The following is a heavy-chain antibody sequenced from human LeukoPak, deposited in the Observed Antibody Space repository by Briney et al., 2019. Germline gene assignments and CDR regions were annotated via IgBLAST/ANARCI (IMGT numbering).Heavy chain of an antibody. Sequence: PSETLSLTCTVSGGSISSSSYYWGWSRQPPGKGLEWVGSIYYSGSTYYNPSLKSRVTISVDTSKNQFSLKLSSVTAADTAVYYCARDPWGYRAGVMDFWGLGTLVTVSS. CDR2: IYYSGST. CDR1: GGSISSSSYY. J-gene: IGHJ4*02. V-gene: IGHV4-39*02. CDR3: ARDPWGYRAGVMDF. D-gene: IGHD1-1*01.